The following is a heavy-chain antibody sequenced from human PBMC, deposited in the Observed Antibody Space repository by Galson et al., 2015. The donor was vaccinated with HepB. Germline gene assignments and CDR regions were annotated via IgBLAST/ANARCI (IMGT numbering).Heavy chain of an antibody. J-gene: IGHJ2*01. V-gene: IGHV3-23*01. D-gene: IGHD3-10*01. CDR3: AKDRGDRTWNFDL. CDR1: GFSFNNYA. CDR2: ISGSGGST. Sequence: LRLSCAASGFSFNNYAMSWVRQAPGKGLEWVSLISGSGGSTFYANSVKGRFTISRDNSKSTLYLETDSLRADDTAIYYCAKDRGDRTWNFDLWGHGTLVTVSS.